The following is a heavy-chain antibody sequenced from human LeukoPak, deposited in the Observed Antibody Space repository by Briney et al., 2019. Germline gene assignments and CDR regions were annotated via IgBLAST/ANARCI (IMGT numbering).Heavy chain of an antibody. CDR2: IKQDGSEK. CDR1: GFTFSSYW. J-gene: IGHJ4*02. V-gene: IGHV3-7*01. Sequence: GGSLRLSCAASGFTFSSYWMSWVRQAPGKGLEWVANIKQDGSEKYYVDSVKGRFTISRDNAKNSLYLQMNSLRAEDTAVYYCARVPALHYDILTGYYNDKDYWGQGTLVTVSS. D-gene: IGHD3-9*01. CDR3: ARVPALHYDILTGYYNDKDY.